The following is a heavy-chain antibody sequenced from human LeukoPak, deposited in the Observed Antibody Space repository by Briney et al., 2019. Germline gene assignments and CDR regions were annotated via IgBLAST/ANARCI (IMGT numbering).Heavy chain of an antibody. CDR3: ARASRPYGDYRY. Sequence: ASVKVSCKASGGTFSSYAIRWVRQAPGQGLEWMGRIIPILGIANYAQKFQGRVTITADKSTSTAYMELSSLRSEDTAVYYCARASRPYGDYRYWGQGTLVTVSS. CDR1: GGTFSSYA. V-gene: IGHV1-69*04. J-gene: IGHJ4*02. D-gene: IGHD4-17*01. CDR2: IIPILGIA.